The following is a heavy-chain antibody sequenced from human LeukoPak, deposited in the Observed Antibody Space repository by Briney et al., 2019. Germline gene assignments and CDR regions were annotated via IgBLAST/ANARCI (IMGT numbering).Heavy chain of an antibody. V-gene: IGHV3-74*01. D-gene: IGHD1-26*01. J-gene: IGHJ4*02. Sequence: GGSLRLSCAASGFTFSSYWMHWVRQAPGRGLVWVSRINSDGSSTSYADSVKGRFTISRDNAKNTLYLQMNSLRAEDTAVYYCARGGLVGADWSGFDYWGQGTLVTVSS. CDR1: GFTFSSYW. CDR2: INSDGSST. CDR3: ARGGLVGADWSGFDY.